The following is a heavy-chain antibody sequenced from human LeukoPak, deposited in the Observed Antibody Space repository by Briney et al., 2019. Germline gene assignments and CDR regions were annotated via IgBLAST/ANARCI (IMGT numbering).Heavy chain of an antibody. J-gene: IGHJ4*02. CDR1: EGTFDSYG. CDR2: LIPILGTT. V-gene: IGHV1-69*10. CDR3: VRDVFLGAVAGRRGDY. Sequence: GASVKVSCKASEGTFDSYGISWVRQAPGQGLEWIGALIPILGTTNYAQRLQGRVTITADKSTSTAYMELTSLRFEDTAVYYCVRDVFLGAVAGRRGDYWGQGTLVTVSS. D-gene: IGHD6-19*01.